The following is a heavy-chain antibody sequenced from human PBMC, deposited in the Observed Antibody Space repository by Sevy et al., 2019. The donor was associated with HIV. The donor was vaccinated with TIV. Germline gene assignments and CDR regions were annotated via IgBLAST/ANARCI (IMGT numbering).Heavy chain of an antibody. J-gene: IGHJ4*02. D-gene: IGHD3-22*01. CDR1: GFTFSGSA. V-gene: IGHV3-73*01. Sequence: GGSLRLSCAASGFTFSGSAMHWVRQASGKGLEWVGRIRSKANSYATAYAASVKGRFTISRDDSKNTAYLQMTSLKTEDTAVYYCTRRSNYYDSSGYLTYYFDYWGQGTLVTVSS. CDR2: IRSKANSYAT. CDR3: TRRSNYYDSSGYLTYYFDY.